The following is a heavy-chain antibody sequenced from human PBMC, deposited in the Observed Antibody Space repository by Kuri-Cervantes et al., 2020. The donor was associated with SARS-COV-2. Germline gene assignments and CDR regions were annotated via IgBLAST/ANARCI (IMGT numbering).Heavy chain of an antibody. CDR2: ISYDGSNK. CDR3: AKDPTYSDSSGTFDY. Sequence: GESLKISCAASGFTFSSYGMHWVRQVPGKGLEWVAVISYDGSNKYYADSVKGRFTISRDNSKNTLYLQMNSLRAEDTAVYYCAKDPTYSDSSGTFDYWGQGTLVTVSS. CDR1: GFTFSSYG. J-gene: IGHJ4*02. D-gene: IGHD3-22*01. V-gene: IGHV3-30*18.